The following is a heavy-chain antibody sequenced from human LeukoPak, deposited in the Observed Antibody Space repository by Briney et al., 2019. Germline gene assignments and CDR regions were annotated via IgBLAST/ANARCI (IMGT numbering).Heavy chain of an antibody. J-gene: IGHJ4*02. CDR1: GGTFSSYA. D-gene: IGHD3-22*01. CDR2: IIPIFGTA. V-gene: IGHV1-69*13. Sequence: SVKVSCKASGGTFSSYAISWVRQAPEQGLEWMGGIIPIFGTANYAQKFQGRVTITADESTSTAYMELSSLRSEDTAVYYCARGKGSSGYPDFDYWGQGTLVTVSS. CDR3: ARGKGSSGYPDFDY.